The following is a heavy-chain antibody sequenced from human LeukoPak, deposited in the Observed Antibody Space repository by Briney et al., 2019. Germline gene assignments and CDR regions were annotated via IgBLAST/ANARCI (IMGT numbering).Heavy chain of an antibody. J-gene: IGHJ2*01. CDR1: GSTFSSYW. Sequence: GGSLRLSCAASGSTFSSYWMHWVRQAPGKGLVWVSRINSDGSSTSYADSVKGRFTISRDNAKNTLYLQMNSLRAEDTAVYYCWTGATPGYFDLWGRGTLVTVSS. CDR3: WTGATPGYFDL. V-gene: IGHV3-74*01. D-gene: IGHD1-26*01. CDR2: INSDGSST.